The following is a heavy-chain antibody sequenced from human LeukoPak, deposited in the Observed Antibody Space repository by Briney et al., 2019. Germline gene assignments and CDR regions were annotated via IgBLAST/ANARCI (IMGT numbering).Heavy chain of an antibody. CDR3: TRDGSGWFQH. J-gene: IGHJ1*01. CDR1: GFTFSDYY. Sequence: GGSLRLSCAASGFTFSDYYMSWIRQAPGKGLEWVSYISSSSSYTNYADSVKGRFTISRGNAKSSLYLQMNSLRAEDTAVYYCTRDGSGWFQHWGQGTLVTVSS. CDR2: ISSSSSYT. D-gene: IGHD6-19*01. V-gene: IGHV3-11*06.